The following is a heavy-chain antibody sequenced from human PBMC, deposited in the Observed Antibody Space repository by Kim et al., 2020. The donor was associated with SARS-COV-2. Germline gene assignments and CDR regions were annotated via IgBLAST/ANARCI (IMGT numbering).Heavy chain of an antibody. V-gene: IGHV1-3*01. D-gene: IGHD6-19*01. Sequence: ASVKVSCKASGYTFTSYAMHWVRQAPGQRLEWMGWINAGNGNTKYSQKFQGRVTITRDTSASTAYMELSSLRSEDTAVYYCASMNGIAVAGTEGGSDYWGQGTLVTVSS. CDR3: ASMNGIAVAGTEGGSDY. J-gene: IGHJ4*02. CDR2: INAGNGNT. CDR1: GYTFTSYA.